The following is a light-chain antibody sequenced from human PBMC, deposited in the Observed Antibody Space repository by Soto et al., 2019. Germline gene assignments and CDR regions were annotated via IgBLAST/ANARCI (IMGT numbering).Light chain of an antibody. CDR2: LGS. V-gene: IGKV2-28*01. CDR1: QSLLHSNGYNY. J-gene: IGKJ4*01. CDR3: MEALQSPLT. Sequence: VMTQSPLSLPVTPGEPASISCRSSQSLLHSNGYNYLDWYLQKPGQSPQLLIYLGSSRASGVPDRFSGSGSGTDFTLKISRVEAEDVGVYYCMEALQSPLTFGGGTKVDNK.